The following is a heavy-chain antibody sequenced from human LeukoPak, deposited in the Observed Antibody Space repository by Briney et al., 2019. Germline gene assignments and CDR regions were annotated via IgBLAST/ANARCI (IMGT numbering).Heavy chain of an antibody. J-gene: IGHJ4*02. CDR2: ISSNGGST. Sequence: GGSLRLSCAASGFTFSSYAMHWVRQAPGKGLEYVSAISSNGGSTYYADSVKGRFTISRDNSKNTLYLQMNSLGTDDTSVYFCVRVVYSGSGSYGGFDYWGQGTLVTVSS. V-gene: IGHV3-64*04. CDR1: GFTFSSYA. D-gene: IGHD3-10*01. CDR3: VRVVYSGSGSYGGFDY.